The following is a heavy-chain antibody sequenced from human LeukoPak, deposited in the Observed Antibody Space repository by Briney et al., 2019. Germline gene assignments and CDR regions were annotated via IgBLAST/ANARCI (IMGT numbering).Heavy chain of an antibody. J-gene: IGHJ4*02. CDR3: ARVSIVVVVAATPEYYFDY. Sequence: PSQTLSLTCTVSGGSISSGGYYWSWIRQHPGKGLEWIVYIYYSGSTYYNPSLKSRVTISVDTSKNQFSLKLSSVTAADTAVYYCARVSIVVVVAATPEYYFDYWGQGTLVTVSS. CDR2: IYYSGST. D-gene: IGHD2-15*01. CDR1: GGSISSGGYY. V-gene: IGHV4-31*03.